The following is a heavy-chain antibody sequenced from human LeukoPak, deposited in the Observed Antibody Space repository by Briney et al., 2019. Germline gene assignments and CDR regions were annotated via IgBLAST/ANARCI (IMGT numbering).Heavy chain of an antibody. V-gene: IGHV3-33*08. CDR1: GFTFSNYA. CDR2: IWYDGTDK. Sequence: GGSLRLSCAASGFTFSNYAMHWVRQAPGKGLEWVAIIWYDGTDKYYADSVRGRFTISRDNSKNMAYLQMNSLMAEDTAVFYCARGDSTSFVRGIFVRDVSPFDIWGRGTMVTVSS. CDR3: ARGDSTSFVRGIFVRDVSPFDI. J-gene: IGHJ3*02. D-gene: IGHD3-10*01.